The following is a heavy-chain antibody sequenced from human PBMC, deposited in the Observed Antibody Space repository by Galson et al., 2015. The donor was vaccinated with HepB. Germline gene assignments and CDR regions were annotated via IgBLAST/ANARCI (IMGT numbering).Heavy chain of an antibody. D-gene: IGHD3-22*01. CDR3: ARDRSIGYYYDSRGAFDI. Sequence: SVKVSCKASGYIITSYYMHWVRQAPGQGLEWMGIINPSGGSTSYAQKFQGRVTMTRDTSTSTVYMELSSLRSEYTAVYYCARDRSIGYYYDSRGAFDIWGQGTMVTVSS. J-gene: IGHJ3*02. CDR1: GYIITSYY. V-gene: IGHV1-46*01. CDR2: INPSGGST.